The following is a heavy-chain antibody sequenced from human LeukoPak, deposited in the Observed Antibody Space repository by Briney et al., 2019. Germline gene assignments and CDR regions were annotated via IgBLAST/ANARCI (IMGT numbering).Heavy chain of an antibody. V-gene: IGHV5-51*01. CDR1: VFSFTNYW. CDR2: IYPGDSDT. CDR3: ARRAFMGSSNFDY. Sequence: GESLKISCKASVFSFTNYWIAWVRQTPEKGLEWMGIIYPGDSDTRYSPSFQGQVTISADKSISTAYLQWSSLKASDTAMYYCARRAFMGSSNFDYWGQGTLVTVSS. J-gene: IGHJ4*02. D-gene: IGHD6-13*01.